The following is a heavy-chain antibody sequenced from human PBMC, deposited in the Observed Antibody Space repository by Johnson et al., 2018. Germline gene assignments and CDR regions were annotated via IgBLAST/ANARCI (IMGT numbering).Heavy chain of an antibody. J-gene: IGHJ5*02. CDR1: GYTFTSYD. D-gene: IGHD3-10*01. V-gene: IGHV1-8*01. CDR3: ARGIRRITYWFDP. CDR2: MNPNSGNT. Sequence: QVQLVQSGAEVKKPGASVKVSCKASGYTFTSYDINLVRQATGQGLEWMGWMNPNSGNTGYAQKFQGRLTMTRNTSINTAYMELSSLRSEDTAVYYCARGIRRITYWFDPWGQGTLVTVSS.